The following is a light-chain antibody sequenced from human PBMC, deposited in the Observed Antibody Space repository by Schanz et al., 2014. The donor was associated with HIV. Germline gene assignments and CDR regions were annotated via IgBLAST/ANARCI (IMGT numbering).Light chain of an antibody. CDR1: NVGIKS. CDR2: YDT. Sequence: SYELTQPPSVSVAPGKTASITCGGNNVGIKSVHWYQQKPGQAPVMVISYDTDRPSGIPERFSGSNSGHTATLTLDRVETADEADYFCQVWDGSTGVVFGGGTKLTVL. CDR3: QVWDGSTGVV. J-gene: IGLJ2*01. V-gene: IGLV3-21*04.